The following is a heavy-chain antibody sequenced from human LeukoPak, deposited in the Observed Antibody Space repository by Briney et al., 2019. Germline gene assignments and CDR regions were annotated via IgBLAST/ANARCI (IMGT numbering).Heavy chain of an antibody. J-gene: IGHJ4*02. CDR2: IHYSGNT. CDR1: GGSISRHY. Sequence: SETLSLTCSGSGGSISRHYWSWIRQPPGKGLEWVGYIHYSGNTNYNPSLQSRVTISLDTSRKQLSLKLSSVTAADTAVYYCAAGGDGMATIVAEYWRQGTLVSVSS. V-gene: IGHV4-59*08. CDR3: AAGGDGMATIVAEY. D-gene: IGHD5-24*01.